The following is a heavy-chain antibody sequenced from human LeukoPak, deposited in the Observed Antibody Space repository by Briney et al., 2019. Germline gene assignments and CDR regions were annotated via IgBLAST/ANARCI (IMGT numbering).Heavy chain of an antibody. CDR2: ISGSGGST. D-gene: IGHD3-10*01. CDR3: ARAPYYGSGAEAFDI. Sequence: PGGTLRLSCAASGFTFSNYDMNWVRQAPGKGLEWVSAISGSGGSTYYADSVKGRFTISRDNSKNTLYLQMNSLRAEDTAVYYCARAPYYGSGAEAFDIWGQGTMVTVSS. J-gene: IGHJ3*02. V-gene: IGHV3-23*01. CDR1: GFTFSNYD.